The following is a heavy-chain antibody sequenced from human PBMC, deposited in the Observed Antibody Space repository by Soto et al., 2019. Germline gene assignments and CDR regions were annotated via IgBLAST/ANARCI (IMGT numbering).Heavy chain of an antibody. CDR2: ISGSGGST. D-gene: IGHD3-3*01. Sequence: PGGSLRLSCAASGFTFSSYGMSWVRQAPGKGLEWVSSISGSGGSTYYADSVKGRFTISRDNSKNTLYLQMNSLRAEDTAVEHCAKDLYDFSSGYYRPPYGMDVWGQGTTVTVS. V-gene: IGHV3-23*01. CDR1: GFTFSSYG. CDR3: AKDLYDFSSGYYRPPYGMDV. J-gene: IGHJ6*02.